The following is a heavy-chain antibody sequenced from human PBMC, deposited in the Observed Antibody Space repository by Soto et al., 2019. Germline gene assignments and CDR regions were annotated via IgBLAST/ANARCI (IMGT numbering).Heavy chain of an antibody. J-gene: IGHJ6*03. V-gene: IGHV1-69*04. CDR3: ARDRRLLLLDYYYYYMDV. D-gene: IGHD2-15*01. Sequence: SVKVSCTASGGTFSSYTISWVRQAPGQGLEWMGRIIPILGIANYAQKFQGRVTITADKSTSTAYMELSSLRSEDTAVYYCARDRRLLLLDYYYYYMDVWGKGTTVTVSS. CDR1: GGTFSSYT. CDR2: IIPILGIA.